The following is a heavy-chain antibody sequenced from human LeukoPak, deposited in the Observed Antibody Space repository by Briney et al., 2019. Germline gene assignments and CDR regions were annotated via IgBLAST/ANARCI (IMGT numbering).Heavy chain of an antibody. CDR1: GYTFTGYY. Sequence: DLVKVSCKASGYTFTGYYMHWVRQAPGQGLEWMGRINPKSGGTNYAQKFQGRVTMTRDTSISTAYMELSRLRSDDTAVYYCARENYYDSSGYLDYWGQGTLVTVSS. CDR2: INPKSGGT. J-gene: IGHJ4*02. V-gene: IGHV1-2*06. CDR3: ARENYYDSSGYLDY. D-gene: IGHD3-22*01.